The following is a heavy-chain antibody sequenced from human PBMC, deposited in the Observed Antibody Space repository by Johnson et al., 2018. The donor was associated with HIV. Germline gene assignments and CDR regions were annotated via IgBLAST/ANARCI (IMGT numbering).Heavy chain of an antibody. CDR1: GFTFSSYA. V-gene: IGHV3-30*04. D-gene: IGHD1-14*01. CDR2: ISYDGSNK. J-gene: IGHJ3*02. CDR3: ARGVSPERQAGPDAFDI. Sequence: VQLVESGGGVVQPGRSLRLSCAASGFTFSSYAMHWVRQAPGKGLEWVAVISYDGSNKYYADSVKGRFTISRDNSKNTLYLQMNSLRAEDTAVYYCARGVSPERQAGPDAFDIWGQGTMVTVSS.